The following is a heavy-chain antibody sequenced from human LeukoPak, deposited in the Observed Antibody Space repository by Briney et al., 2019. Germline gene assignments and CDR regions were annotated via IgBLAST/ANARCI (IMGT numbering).Heavy chain of an antibody. CDR3: AREQMVRGVVSGSGRAPYYYYGMDV. D-gene: IGHD3-10*01. J-gene: IGHJ6*02. CDR1: GYTFTGYY. V-gene: IGHV1-2*02. Sequence: ASVKVSCKASGYTFTGYYMDWVRQAPGQGLEWVGWINPNSGGTNYAQKFQGRVNMTRDRSISTAYMELSRLRSDDTAVYYCAREQMVRGVVSGSGRAPYYYYGMDVWGQGTTVTVSS. CDR2: INPNSGGT.